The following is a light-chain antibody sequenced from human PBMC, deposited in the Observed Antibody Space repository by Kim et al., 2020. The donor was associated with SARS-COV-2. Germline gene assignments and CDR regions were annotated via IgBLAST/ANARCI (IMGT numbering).Light chain of an antibody. CDR2: DAS. V-gene: IGKV1-33*01. Sequence: DIQMTQSPSSLSASVGDRVTITCQASQDISNYLNWYQQKPEKAPKLLIYDASNLETGVPSRFSGSGSGTDFTFTISSLQPEDIATYYCQQYDNLPYTFGQGTKLEI. CDR3: QQYDNLPYT. CDR1: QDISNY. J-gene: IGKJ2*01.